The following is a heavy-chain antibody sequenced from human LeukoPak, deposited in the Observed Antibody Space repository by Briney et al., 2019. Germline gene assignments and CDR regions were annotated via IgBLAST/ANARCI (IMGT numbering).Heavy chain of an antibody. Sequence: ASVKVSCKASGYTFTSYDINWVRQATGQGLEWMGWMNPNSGNTGYAQKFQGRVTMTRNTSISTAYTELSSLRSEDTAVYYCARGRLDSSGYHFDYWGQGTLVTVSS. D-gene: IGHD3-22*01. CDR1: GYTFTSYD. CDR3: ARGRLDSSGYHFDY. CDR2: MNPNSGNT. J-gene: IGHJ4*02. V-gene: IGHV1-8*01.